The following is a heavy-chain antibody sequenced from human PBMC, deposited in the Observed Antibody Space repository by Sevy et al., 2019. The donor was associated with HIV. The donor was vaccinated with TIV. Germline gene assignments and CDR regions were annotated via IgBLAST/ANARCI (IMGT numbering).Heavy chain of an antibody. CDR1: GFIFSSNA. V-gene: IGHV3-30*04. CDR3: ARVPGAVIAAGSYHFDY. CDR2: ISYDGSNK. Sequence: GGSLRLSCAASGFIFSSNAMHWVRQAPGKGLEWVSVISYDGSNKEYADSVKGRFTISRDNAKNTLYLQMNSPRPEDTAVYYCARVPGAVIAAGSYHFDYWGQGTLVTVSS. D-gene: IGHD6-13*01. J-gene: IGHJ4*02.